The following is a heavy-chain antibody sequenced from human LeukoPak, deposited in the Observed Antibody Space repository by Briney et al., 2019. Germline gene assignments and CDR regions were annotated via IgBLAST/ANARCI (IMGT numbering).Heavy chain of an antibody. V-gene: IGHV3-30-3*01. CDR3: ARGSYYDY. CDR2: ITYDGSNK. J-gene: IGHJ4*02. Sequence: PGRSLRVSCAASGFTFSSYAMHWVRQAPGKGLEWVAVITYDGSNKYYADSVKGRFTISRDNSKNTLYLQMNSLRAEDTAVYYCARGSYYDYWGQGTLVTVSS. CDR1: GFTFSSYA.